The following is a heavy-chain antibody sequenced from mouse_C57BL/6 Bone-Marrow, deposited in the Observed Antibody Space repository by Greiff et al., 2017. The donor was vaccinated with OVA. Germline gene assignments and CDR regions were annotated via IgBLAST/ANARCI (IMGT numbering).Heavy chain of an antibody. D-gene: IGHD1-1*01. J-gene: IGHJ4*01. CDR3: TRLVVARGMDY. V-gene: IGHV6-6*01. CDR2: IRNKANNHAT. CDR1: GFTFSDAW. Sequence: EVKLQESGGGLVQPGGSMKLSCAASGFTFSDAWMDWVRQSPEKGLEWVAEIRNKANNHATYYAESVKGRFTISIDDSKSSVYLQMNSLRAEDTGIYYCTRLVVARGMDYWGQGTSVTVSA.